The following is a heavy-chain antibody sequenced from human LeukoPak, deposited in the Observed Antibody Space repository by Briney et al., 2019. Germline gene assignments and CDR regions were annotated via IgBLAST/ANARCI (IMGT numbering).Heavy chain of an antibody. CDR2: IKQDGSEK. CDR3: ARDYYGSGSYYPPFDP. Sequence: PGRSLRLSCAASGFTFSSYWMSWVRQAPGKGLEWVANIKQDGSEKYYVDSVKGRFTISRDNAKNSLYLQMNSLRAEDTAVYYCARDYYGSGSYYPPFDPWGQGTLVTVSS. J-gene: IGHJ5*02. D-gene: IGHD3-10*01. CDR1: GFTFSSYW. V-gene: IGHV3-7*03.